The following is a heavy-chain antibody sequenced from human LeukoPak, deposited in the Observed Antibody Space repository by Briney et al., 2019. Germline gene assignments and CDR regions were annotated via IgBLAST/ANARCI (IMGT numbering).Heavy chain of an antibody. J-gene: IGHJ3*02. D-gene: IGHD3-22*01. CDR1: GFTFSSYS. V-gene: IGHV3-21*01. Sequence: GGSLRLSCAASGFTFSSYSMNWVRQAPGKGLEWVSSISSSSSYIYYADSVKGRFTISRDNAKNSLYLQMNSPRAEDTAVYYCARVLLPPRGAFDIWGQGTMVTVSS. CDR3: ARVLLPPRGAFDI. CDR2: ISSSSSYI.